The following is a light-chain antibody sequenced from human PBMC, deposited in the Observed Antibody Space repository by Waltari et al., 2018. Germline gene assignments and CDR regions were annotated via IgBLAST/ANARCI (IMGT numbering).Light chain of an antibody. CDR1: RSAVGGYDF. Sequence: QSALTQPRSVSGSPGQSVTISCTGTRSAVGGYDFVSWYQQNPGEAPKLIIYDVNRRPSGVPDRFSGSKSDNTASLTIAGLQAEDETDYYCCSYAGAYTFVVFGGGTRLTVL. CDR2: DVN. V-gene: IGLV2-11*01. J-gene: IGLJ2*01. CDR3: CSYAGAYTFVV.